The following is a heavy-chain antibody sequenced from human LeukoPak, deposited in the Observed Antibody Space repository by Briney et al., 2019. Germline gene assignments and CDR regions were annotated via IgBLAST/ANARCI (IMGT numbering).Heavy chain of an antibody. V-gene: IGHV3-33*08. J-gene: IGHJ4*02. Sequence: PGGSLRLSCAASGFTFDNYVMTWVRQAPGKGLEWVAVIWYDGSNKYYADSVKGRFTISRDNSKNTLYLQMNSLRAEDTAVYYCARAQYYYDSSGYPYYWGQGTLVTVSS. D-gene: IGHD3-22*01. CDR2: IWYDGSNK. CDR3: ARAQYYYDSSGYPYY. CDR1: GFTFDNYV.